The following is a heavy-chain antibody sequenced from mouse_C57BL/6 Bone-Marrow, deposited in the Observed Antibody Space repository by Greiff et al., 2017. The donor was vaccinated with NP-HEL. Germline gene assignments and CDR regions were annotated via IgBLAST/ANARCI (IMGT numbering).Heavy chain of an antibody. J-gene: IGHJ4*01. CDR3: ARGWSGAMDY. V-gene: IGHV5-15*01. CDR2: ISNLAYSI. D-gene: IGHD1-1*02. CDR1: GFTFSDYG. Sequence: EVQLVESGGGLVQPGGSLKLSCAASGFTFSDYGMAWVRQAPRQGPEWVAFISNLAYSIYYADTVTGRFTISRENAKNTLYMELSSLRSEDTAMYYCARGWSGAMDYWGQGTSVTVSS.